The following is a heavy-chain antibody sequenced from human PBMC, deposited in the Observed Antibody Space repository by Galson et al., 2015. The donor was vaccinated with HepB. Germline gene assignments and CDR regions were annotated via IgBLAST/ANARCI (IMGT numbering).Heavy chain of an antibody. D-gene: IGHD2/OR15-2a*01. CDR2: ISGSADTI. V-gene: IGHV3-11*01. CDR1: GGIFSDYY. Sequence: LRLSCAASGGIFSDYYMSWVRQAPGKGLEWISYISGSADTISYADSVKGRFTVSRDNAKKSLFLQMNSLRDEDTAVYYCARATLGWFDPWGQGTLVTVSS. J-gene: IGHJ5*02. CDR3: ARATLGWFDP.